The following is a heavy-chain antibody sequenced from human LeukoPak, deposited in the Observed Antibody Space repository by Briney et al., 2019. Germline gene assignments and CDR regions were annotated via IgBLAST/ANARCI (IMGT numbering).Heavy chain of an antibody. V-gene: IGHV4-34*01. J-gene: IGHJ3*02. CDR3: ASCATYYYDSSGYCDVFDI. Sequence: SETLSLTCAVYGGSFSGYYWSWIRQPPGKGLEWIGEINHSGSTNYNPSLKSRVTISVDTSKNQFSLKLSSVTAADTAVYYCASCATYYYDSSGYCDVFDIWGQGTMVTVSS. CDR1: GGSFSGYY. D-gene: IGHD3-22*01. CDR2: INHSGST.